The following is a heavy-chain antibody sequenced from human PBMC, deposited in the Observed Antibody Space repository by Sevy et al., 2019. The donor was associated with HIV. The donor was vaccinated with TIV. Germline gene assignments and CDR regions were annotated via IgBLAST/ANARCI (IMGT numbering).Heavy chain of an antibody. J-gene: IGHJ4*02. CDR3: ATSYRIAVADFDY. D-gene: IGHD6-19*01. V-gene: IGHV1-24*01. Sequence: ASVKVSCKVSGYTLTELSIHWVRQAPGKGLEWMGGFDPEDGEIIYAQKFQGRVTMTEDISAETGYMELSSLRSDDTAVYYCATSYRIAVADFDYWGQGTQVTVSS. CDR1: GYTLTELS. CDR2: FDPEDGEI.